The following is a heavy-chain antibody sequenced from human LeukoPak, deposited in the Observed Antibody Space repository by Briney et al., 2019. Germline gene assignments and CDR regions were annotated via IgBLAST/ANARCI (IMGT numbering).Heavy chain of an antibody. CDR1: GFTFSGSA. Sequence: PGGSLRLSCAASGFTFSGSATQGVSQASGKGLERVVRIRSKANSYATAYAASVKGRFTISRDDSKNTAYLQMNSLKTEDTAVYYCTRATMVRGVITKQFDYWGQGTLVTVSS. V-gene: IGHV3-73*01. J-gene: IGHJ4*02. CDR2: IRSKANSYAT. D-gene: IGHD3-10*01. CDR3: TRATMVRGVITKQFDY.